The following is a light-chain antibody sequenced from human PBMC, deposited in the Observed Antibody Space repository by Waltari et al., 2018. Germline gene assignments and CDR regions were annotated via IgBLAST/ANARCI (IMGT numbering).Light chain of an antibody. CDR1: ETILFNSNKKNY. CDR3: QQYYTVSRT. CDR2: WAS. V-gene: IGKV4-1*01. Sequence: DIVMTQSPDSLAVPLGERATIHCKSSETILFNSNKKNYLAWYQQKAGQPPKLLVYWASTRESGVPDRFSGSGSGTDFTLTISSLQAEDVAVYYCQQYYTVSRTFGQGTRVEIK. J-gene: IGKJ1*01.